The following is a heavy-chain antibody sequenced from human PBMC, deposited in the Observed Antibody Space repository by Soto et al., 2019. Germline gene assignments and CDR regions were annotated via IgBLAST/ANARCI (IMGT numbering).Heavy chain of an antibody. V-gene: IGHV4-59*08. CDR2: IYYSGST. CDR3: ARGYSAAGVDRFDP. J-gene: IGHJ5*02. CDR1: GGSISSYY. D-gene: IGHD6-13*01. Sequence: PSETLSLTCTVSGGSISSYYWSWIRQPPGKGLEWIGYIYYSGSTNYNPSLKSRVTISVDTSKNQFSLKLSSVTAADTAVYYCARGYSAAGVDRFDPWGQGTLVTVSS.